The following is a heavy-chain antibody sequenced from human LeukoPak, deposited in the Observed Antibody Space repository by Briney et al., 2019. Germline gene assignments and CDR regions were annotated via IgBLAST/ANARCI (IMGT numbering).Heavy chain of an antibody. Sequence: SETLSLTCGVSGGSFSFYYWSWIRQPPGKGLEWIGEISQSGSTNYNPSLKSRVNISLDTSENQFSLKLSSVTAADTAVYYCARALGAFDIWGQGTMVTVSS. CDR3: ARALGAFDI. CDR1: GGSFSFYY. CDR2: ISQSGST. J-gene: IGHJ3*02. V-gene: IGHV4-34*01.